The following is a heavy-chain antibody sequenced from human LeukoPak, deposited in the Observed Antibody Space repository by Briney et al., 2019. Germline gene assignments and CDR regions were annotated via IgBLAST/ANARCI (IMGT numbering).Heavy chain of an antibody. CDR3: ARDGTGNWFDP. CDR2: INPNSGGT. CDR1: GYTFTGYY. Sequence: GASVKVSSKASGYTFTGYYMHWVRHAPGQGLEWMGVINPNSGGTNYAQKFQGRVTMTRDTSISTAYMELSRLRYDDTAVYYCARDGTGNWFDPWGQGTLVTVSS. J-gene: IGHJ5*02. D-gene: IGHD7-27*01. V-gene: IGHV1-2*02.